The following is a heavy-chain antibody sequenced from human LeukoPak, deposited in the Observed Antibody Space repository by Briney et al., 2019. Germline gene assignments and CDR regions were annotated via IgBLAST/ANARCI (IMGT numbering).Heavy chain of an antibody. CDR2: IIPIFDAA. V-gene: IGHV1-69*13. Sequence: SVKVSSKASGGTFSSYAISWVRQAPGQGLEWMGGIIPIFDAANYAQKFQGRVTITADESTSTVYMELSRLRSEDTAVYYCARDTGNGFPNWFDPWGQGTLVTVSA. J-gene: IGHJ5*02. CDR1: GGTFSSYA. CDR3: ARDTGNGFPNWFDP. D-gene: IGHD2-8*01.